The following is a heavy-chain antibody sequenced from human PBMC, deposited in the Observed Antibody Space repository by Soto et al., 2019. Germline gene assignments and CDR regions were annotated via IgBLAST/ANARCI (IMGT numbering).Heavy chain of an antibody. CDR1: GGSVTSNSYY. V-gene: IGHV4-61*01. D-gene: IGHD1-20*01. Sequence: PSETLFLTCTVSGGSVTSNSYYWSWIRQPPGKGLEWIAYIFYTGSTTYNPSLKSRVAISVDTSKNQFSLKLSSVTAADTAVYYCARMYNWNPLYYFDYWGQGTLVTVSS. CDR2: IFYTGST. CDR3: ARMYNWNPLYYFDY. J-gene: IGHJ4*02.